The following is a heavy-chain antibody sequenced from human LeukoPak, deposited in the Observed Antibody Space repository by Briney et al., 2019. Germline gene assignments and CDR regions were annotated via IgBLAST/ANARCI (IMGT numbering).Heavy chain of an antibody. V-gene: IGHV3-30*02. D-gene: IGHD5-12*01. CDR1: GLPFSSYG. Sequence: PGGSLRLSCSASGLPFSSYGMHWVRQAPGKGLEWVAFIRYDGRNKYHADSVKGRFTISRDTSKDTLYLQMNSLRPEDTAVYYCAKSSGGWLPGYWGQGTLVTVSS. J-gene: IGHJ4*02. CDR2: IRYDGRNK. CDR3: AKSSGGWLPGY.